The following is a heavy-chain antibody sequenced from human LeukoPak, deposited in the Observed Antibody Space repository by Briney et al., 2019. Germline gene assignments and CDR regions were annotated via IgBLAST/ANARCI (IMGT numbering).Heavy chain of an antibody. CDR1: GYSISSGYY. D-gene: IGHD7-27*01. Sequence: PSETLSLTCAVSGYSISSGYYWGWIRQPPGKGLEWIGSIYHSGSTYYNPSLKSGVTISVDTSKNQFSLKLSSVTAADKAVYYCARDRGGTGDFDYWGQGTLVTVSS. CDR3: ARDRGGTGDFDY. V-gene: IGHV4-38-2*02. J-gene: IGHJ4*02. CDR2: IYHSGST.